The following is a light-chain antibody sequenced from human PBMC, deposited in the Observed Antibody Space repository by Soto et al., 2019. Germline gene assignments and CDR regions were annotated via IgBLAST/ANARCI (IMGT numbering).Light chain of an antibody. CDR2: AAS. CDR3: QKYDSVPYT. Sequence: DIQMTQSPSSLSASVGDRVTITCRASQDIRKYLAWSQQKPGKVPKLLIYAASTLQSGVPSRFIGSGSGTDFTLTISSLQPEDVATYYCQKYDSVPYTFGQGTKLEIK. J-gene: IGKJ2*01. CDR1: QDIRKY. V-gene: IGKV1-27*01.